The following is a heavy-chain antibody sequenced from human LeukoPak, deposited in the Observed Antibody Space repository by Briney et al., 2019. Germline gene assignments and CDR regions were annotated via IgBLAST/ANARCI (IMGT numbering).Heavy chain of an antibody. CDR1: GDRVSSNSTA. V-gene: IGHV6-1*01. D-gene: IGHD6-19*01. J-gene: IGHJ4*02. CDR3: ARTLGSRSGWNYFDY. Sequence: SQTLSLTCATSGDRVSSNSTAWNGIRQSPSRGLEWLGRTFYRSKWYNDYAVSVKSRITINPDTSKNQFSLQLKSVTPEDTAVYYCARTLGSRSGWNYFDYWGQGTLVTVSS. CDR2: TFYRSKWYN.